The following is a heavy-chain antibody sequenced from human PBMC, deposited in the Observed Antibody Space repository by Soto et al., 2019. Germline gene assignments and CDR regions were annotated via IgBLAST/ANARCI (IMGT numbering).Heavy chain of an antibody. D-gene: IGHD3-10*01. Sequence: GGSLRLSCAASGFTVSSNYMSWVRQAPGKGLEWVSVIYSGGSTYYADSVKGRFTISRDNSKNTLYLQMNSLRAEDTAVYYCARDRGGVWGGWFDPWGQGTLVTVSS. CDR2: IYSGGST. J-gene: IGHJ5*02. CDR3: ARDRGGVWGGWFDP. V-gene: IGHV3-66*01. CDR1: GFTVSSNY.